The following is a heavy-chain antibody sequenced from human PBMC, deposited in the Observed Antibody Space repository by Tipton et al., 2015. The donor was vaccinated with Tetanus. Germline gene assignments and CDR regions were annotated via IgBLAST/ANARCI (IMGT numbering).Heavy chain of an antibody. CDR1: GGSFSGYY. J-gene: IGHJ4*02. D-gene: IGHD1-1*01. Sequence: TLSLTCAVYGGSFSGYYWNWIRQPPGKGLEWIGEINYSGTTNYNPSLKSRVTMSVDTSGNRFSLDLTSVTAADTAIYYCARASHFQWERVRLDYWGQGLRVTVSS. CDR3: ARASHFQWERVRLDY. CDR2: INYSGTT. V-gene: IGHV4-34*01.